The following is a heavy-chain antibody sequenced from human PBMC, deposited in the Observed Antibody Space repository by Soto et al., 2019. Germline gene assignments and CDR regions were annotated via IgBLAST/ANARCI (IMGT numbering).Heavy chain of an antibody. J-gene: IGHJ4*02. CDR3: ARGVAGVYGDYKKFEY. D-gene: IGHD4-17*01. CDR1: GYTFTSHG. V-gene: IGHV1-18*01. CDR2: ISAYNGNT. Sequence: ASVKVSCKASGYTFTSHGISWVRQAPGQGLEWMGWISAYNGNTNYAQKLQGRVTMTTDTSTSTAYMELRSLRSDDTAVFYCARGVAGVYGDYKKFEYWGKGSLVPVS.